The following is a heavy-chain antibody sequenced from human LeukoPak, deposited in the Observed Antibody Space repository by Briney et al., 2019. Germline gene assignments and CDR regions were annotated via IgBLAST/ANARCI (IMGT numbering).Heavy chain of an antibody. CDR3: AKDALSSSWYVFGY. CDR1: GFTFSAYN. D-gene: IGHD6-13*01. CDR2: ISTSTNTI. J-gene: IGHJ4*02. Sequence: GGSLRLSCVVSGFTFSAYNMNWVRQAPGKGLEWVSYISTSTNTIYYADSVKGRFTVSRDNAKNSLYLQMNSLRAEDTAVYYCAKDALSSSWYVFGYWGQGTLVTVSS. V-gene: IGHV3-48*01.